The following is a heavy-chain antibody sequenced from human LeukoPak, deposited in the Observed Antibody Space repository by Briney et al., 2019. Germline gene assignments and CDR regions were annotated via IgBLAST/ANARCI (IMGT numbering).Heavy chain of an antibody. J-gene: IGHJ4*02. V-gene: IGHV3-23*01. D-gene: IGHD6-19*01. CDR3: ARGRVGPVAVPNDY. CDR2: ISGSGGST. CDR1: GFTFSSYA. Sequence: PGGSLRLSCAASGFTFSSYAMSWVRQAPGKGLEWVSAISGSGGSTYYADSVKGRFTISRDNAKNSLYLQMNSLRVEDTAVYYCARGRVGPVAVPNDYWGQGTLVTVSS.